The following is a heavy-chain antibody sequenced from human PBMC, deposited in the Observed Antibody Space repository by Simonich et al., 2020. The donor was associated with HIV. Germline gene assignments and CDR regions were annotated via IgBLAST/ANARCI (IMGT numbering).Heavy chain of an antibody. CDR3: ARGRYYYGSGSYRYYFDS. J-gene: IGHJ4*02. D-gene: IGHD3-10*01. Sequence: QVQLQQWGAGLLKASETLSLTCAVYGGSFNDYSWSWIRQPLGKGLGWIGEIHHSGRTNYNWSVKGRVTISVDTSKKQFSVKLNSVTAADTAVYYCARGRYYYGSGSYRYYFDSWGQGTLVTVSS. CDR1: GGSFNDYS. V-gene: IGHV4-34*01. CDR2: IHHSGRT.